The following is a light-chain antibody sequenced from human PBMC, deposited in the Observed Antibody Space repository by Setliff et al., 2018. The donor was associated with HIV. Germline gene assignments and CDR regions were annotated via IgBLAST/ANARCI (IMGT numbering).Light chain of an antibody. CDR2: EVS. J-gene: IGLJ1*01. CDR3: CSYAGSSTYV. CDR1: ISDVGSYNL. Sequence: QSALAQPASVSGSPGQSITISCTGTISDVGSYNLVSWYQQHPGKAPKLMIFEVSKRPSGVSNRFSGSKSGNTASLTISGLQTEDEADYHCCSYAGSSTYVFGVGTKVTVL. V-gene: IGLV2-23*02.